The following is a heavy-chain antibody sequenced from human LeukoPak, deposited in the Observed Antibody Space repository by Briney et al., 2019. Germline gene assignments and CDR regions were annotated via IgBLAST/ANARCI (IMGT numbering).Heavy chain of an antibody. D-gene: IGHD6-6*01. CDR3: ANPASEADEQLGYYYYYGMDV. CDR1: GFTFSSYA. V-gene: IGHV3-23*01. CDR2: ISGSGGST. J-gene: IGHJ6*02. Sequence: GASLRLSCAASGFTFSSYAMSWVRQAPGKGLEWVSAISGSGGSTYYADSVKGRFTISRDNSKNTLYLQMNSLRAEDTAVYYCANPASEADEQLGYYYYYGMDVWGQGTTVTVSS.